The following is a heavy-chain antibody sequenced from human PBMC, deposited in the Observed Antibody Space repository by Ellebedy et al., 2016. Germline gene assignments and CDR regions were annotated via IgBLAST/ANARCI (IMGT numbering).Heavy chain of an antibody. CDR1: GFSLDTAEVV. CDR3: AHKSVYREVDY. Sequence: SGPTLVKPTQTLTLTCTFSGFSLDTAEVVVGWVRQPPGGALEWLSFIYGNDVKRYRPSLGIRLTITRDTSKNRVVLTMTNMDPVDTATYFCAHKSVYREVDYWGQGRLVIVSS. D-gene: IGHD1-14*01. J-gene: IGHJ4*02. V-gene: IGHV2-5*01. CDR2: IYGNDVK.